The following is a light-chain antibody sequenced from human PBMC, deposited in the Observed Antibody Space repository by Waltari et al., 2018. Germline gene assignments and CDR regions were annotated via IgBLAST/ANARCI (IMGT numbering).Light chain of an antibody. CDR2: DVS. Sequence: QSALTQPRSVSRSPGQSVTISCTETTSDVGGYNYVSWYQQHPGKAPKLMIYDVSKRPSGVPDRFSGSKSGNTASLTISGLQAGDEADYYCCSYAGSYTWVFGGGTKLTVL. CDR3: CSYAGSYTWV. V-gene: IGLV2-11*02. J-gene: IGLJ3*02. CDR1: TSDVGGYNY.